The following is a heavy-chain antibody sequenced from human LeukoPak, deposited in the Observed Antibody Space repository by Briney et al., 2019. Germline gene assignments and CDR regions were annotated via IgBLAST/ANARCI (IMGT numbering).Heavy chain of an antibody. CDR3: ARDRGIQLWNFDY. J-gene: IGHJ4*02. CDR2: ISSSGSTI. V-gene: IGHV3-48*03. D-gene: IGHD5-18*01. Sequence: GGSLRLSCAASGFTFSSYEMNWVRQAPGKGLEWVSYISSSGSTIYYADSVKGRFTISRDNAKNSLYLQMNSLRAEDTAVYYCARDRGIQLWNFDYWGQGTLVTVSS. CDR1: GFTFSSYE.